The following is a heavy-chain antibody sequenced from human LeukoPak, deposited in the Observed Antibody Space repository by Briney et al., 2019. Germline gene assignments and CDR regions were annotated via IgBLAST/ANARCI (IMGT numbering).Heavy chain of an antibody. CDR3: ARGHYYDRSNFDY. Sequence: GSLRLSCAASGFTFSSYSMDWVRQAPGKGLEWVGSIYYSGSTYYNPPLRSRVSISIDTSKNQFSLKLRSVTAEDTAVYYCARGHYYDRSNFDYWGQGTLVTVSS. J-gene: IGHJ4*02. V-gene: IGHV4-39*01. D-gene: IGHD3-22*01. CDR1: GFTFSSYS. CDR2: IYYSGST.